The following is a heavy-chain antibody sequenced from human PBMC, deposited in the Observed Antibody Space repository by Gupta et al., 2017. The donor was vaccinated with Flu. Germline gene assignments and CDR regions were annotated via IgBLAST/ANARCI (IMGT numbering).Heavy chain of an antibody. CDR3: ARDPRSTWRQNWFDP. D-gene: IGHD2-2*01. CDR1: GGTFSSYA. Sequence: QVQLVQSGAEVKKPGSSVKVACKASGGTFSSYAISWVRQATGQGLEWMGGIIPIFGTAKYAQKFQGRVTITADKSTSTAYMELSSLRSEDTAVYYCARDPRSTWRQNWFDPWGQGTLVTVSS. V-gene: IGHV1-69*06. CDR2: IIPIFGTA. J-gene: IGHJ5*02.